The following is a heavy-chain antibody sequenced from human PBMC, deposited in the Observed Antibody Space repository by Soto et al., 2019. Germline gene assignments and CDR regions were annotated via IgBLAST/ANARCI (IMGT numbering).Heavy chain of an antibody. V-gene: IGHV4-4*02. Sequence: QVQLQESGPGLVKPSGTLSLTCAVSGGSISSSNWWRWVRQPPGRGLEWIGEIYHSGSTNYNPSLRSRVTTSVDKSKNQFSLKLSSVTAADTAVYYCARDGSPSEGAIFEYWGQGTLVTVSS. CDR2: IYHSGST. CDR1: GGSISSSNW. J-gene: IGHJ4*02. D-gene: IGHD2-2*03. CDR3: ARDGSPSEGAIFEY.